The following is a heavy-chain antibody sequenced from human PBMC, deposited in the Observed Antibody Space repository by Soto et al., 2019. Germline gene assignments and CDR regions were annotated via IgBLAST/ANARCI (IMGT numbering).Heavy chain of an antibody. Sequence: QVQLVQSGAEVKNPGASVKVSCKASGYTFTRYGIGWARQAPGQGLEWMGWINTYNGNTNYAQNVQRRVTLTTDTSTSTAYMELRSLRSNDTAIYYCAMVDVYVTPSPQDVWGQGTTGSVSS. J-gene: IGHJ6*02. CDR3: AMVDVYVTPSPQDV. V-gene: IGHV1-18*01. D-gene: IGHD3-16*01. CDR1: GYTFTRYG. CDR2: INTYNGNT.